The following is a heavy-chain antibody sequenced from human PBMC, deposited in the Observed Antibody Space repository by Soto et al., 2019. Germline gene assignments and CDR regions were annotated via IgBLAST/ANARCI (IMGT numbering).Heavy chain of an antibody. CDR3: VRQGYCSGVSCYNNWFDP. D-gene: IGHD2-15*01. Sequence: QVQLVQSGAEVKKPGSSVKVSCKASGGTFSNYTISWVRQAPGQGLEWMGGFVPIFRTPNYAQKFRGRVTITADYSTNTAYMELSSLRSEDTAVYYCVRQGYCSGVSCYNNWFDPWGQGALVTVSS. V-gene: IGHV1-69*01. CDR2: FVPIFRTP. J-gene: IGHJ5*02. CDR1: GGTFSNYT.